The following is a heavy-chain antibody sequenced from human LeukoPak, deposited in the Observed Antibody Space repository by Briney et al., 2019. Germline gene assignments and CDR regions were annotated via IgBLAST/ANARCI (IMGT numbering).Heavy chain of an antibody. CDR1: GYSIGSAYY. V-gene: IGHV4-38-2*02. J-gene: IGHJ5*02. Sequence: SETLSFTCTVSGYSIGSAYYWGWIRQPPGKGLEWIGNIYHSGSTYYNPSLKSRVTISMDTFKNQFSLKLSSVTAADTAMYYCARAPVSNNWFDPWGQGTLATVSS. CDR2: IYHSGST. D-gene: IGHD4-11*01. CDR3: ARAPVSNNWFDP.